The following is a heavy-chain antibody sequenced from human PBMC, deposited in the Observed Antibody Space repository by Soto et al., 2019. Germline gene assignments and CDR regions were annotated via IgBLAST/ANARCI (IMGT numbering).Heavy chain of an antibody. Sequence: EVQLVESGGGLVQPGGSLRLSCAASGFTVSSNYMSWVRQAPGKGLEWVSVIYSGGSTYYADPVKGRFTISRHNSKNTLYLQMNSLRAEDTAVYYCARETCSGGSCYYGAFDIWGQGTMVTVSS. CDR1: GFTVSSNY. J-gene: IGHJ3*02. CDR3: ARETCSGGSCYYGAFDI. V-gene: IGHV3-53*04. CDR2: IYSGGST. D-gene: IGHD2-15*01.